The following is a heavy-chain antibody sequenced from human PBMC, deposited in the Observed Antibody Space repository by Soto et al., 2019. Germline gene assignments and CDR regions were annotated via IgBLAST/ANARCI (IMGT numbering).Heavy chain of an antibody. CDR1: GYTFTSYG. V-gene: IGHV1-18*01. D-gene: IGHD3-9*01. Sequence: ASVKVSCKASGYTFTSYGISWVRQAPGQGLEWMGWISAYNGNTNYAQKLQGRVTMTTDTSTSTAYMELRSLRSDDTAVYYCARVVSRYDSLTGYSHHDAFDIWGQGTMVTVSS. CDR3: ARVVSRYDSLTGYSHHDAFDI. J-gene: IGHJ3*02. CDR2: ISAYNGNT.